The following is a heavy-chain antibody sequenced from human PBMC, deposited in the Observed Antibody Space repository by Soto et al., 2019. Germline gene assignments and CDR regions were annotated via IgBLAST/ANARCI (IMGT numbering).Heavy chain of an antibody. CDR1: GFIFTNYE. CDR2: ITSSGMTI. D-gene: IGHD3-22*01. J-gene: IGHJ4*02. V-gene: IGHV3-48*03. CDR3: ARTYFDGSSYYYLDY. Sequence: GGSLRLSCTASGFIFTNYEMNWVRQAPGKGLEWISYITSSGMTIYYADSVKGRFTISRDNAKNSLYLQMNSLRAEDTAVYYCARTYFDGSSYYYLDYWGQGTLVTVSS.